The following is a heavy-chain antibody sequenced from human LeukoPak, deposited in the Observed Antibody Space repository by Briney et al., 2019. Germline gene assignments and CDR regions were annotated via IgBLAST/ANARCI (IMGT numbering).Heavy chain of an antibody. D-gene: IGHD6-19*01. CDR1: YGSVSSGSYY. J-gene: IGHJ6*02. CDR2: MYYSGST. V-gene: IGHV4-61*01. Sequence: SETLSLTCTVSYGSVSSGSYYWTWIRQPPGKGLEWIGYMYYSGSTNYNPSLKSRVTISVDTSKNQFSLKLSSVTAADTAVYYCARNSGWYPAVGYYYGMDVWGQGTTVTVSS. CDR3: ARNSGWYPAVGYYYGMDV.